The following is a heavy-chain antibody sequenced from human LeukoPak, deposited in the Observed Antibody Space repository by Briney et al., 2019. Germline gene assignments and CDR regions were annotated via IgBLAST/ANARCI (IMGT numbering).Heavy chain of an antibody. CDR1: GFTFSGYG. D-gene: IGHD4-17*01. V-gene: IGHV3-33*01. CDR2: IWFDGSKK. J-gene: IGHJ6*02. CDR3: ARVAVTTNYYYGMDV. Sequence: PGGSLRLSCATSGFTFSGYGMHWVRQAPGKGLEWVAVIWFDGSKKYYADSVKGRFTISRDNSKSTLYLEMNSLRVEDTAVYSCARVAVTTNYYYGMDVWGQGTTVTVSS.